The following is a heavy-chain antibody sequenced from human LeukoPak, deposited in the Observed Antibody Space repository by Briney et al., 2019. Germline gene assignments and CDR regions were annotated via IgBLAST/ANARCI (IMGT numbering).Heavy chain of an antibody. CDR2: ISSSSSYI. D-gene: IGHD3-22*01. V-gene: IGHV3-21*01. Sequence: GGSLRLSCAASGSTFSSYSMNWVRQAPGKGLEWVSSISSSSSYIYYADSVKGRFTISRDNAKNSLYLQVNSLRAEDTAVYYCARQGGDYYDSSGYDYWGQGTLVTVSS. CDR3: ARQGGDYYDSSGYDY. J-gene: IGHJ4*02. CDR1: GSTFSSYS.